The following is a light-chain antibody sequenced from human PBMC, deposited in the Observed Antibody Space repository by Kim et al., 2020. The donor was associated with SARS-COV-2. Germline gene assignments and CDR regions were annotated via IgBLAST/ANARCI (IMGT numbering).Light chain of an antibody. CDR2: GKN. V-gene: IGLV3-19*01. CDR1: SLRSYS. Sequence: SSELTQDPAVSVALGQTVRITCQGDSLRSYSANWYQQKPGQAPLLVIYGKNNRPSGILDRFSGTSSGNTASLTITGAQAEDEADYYCNSRKSSGNPYVFGSGTKVTVL. CDR3: NSRKSSGNPYV. J-gene: IGLJ1*01.